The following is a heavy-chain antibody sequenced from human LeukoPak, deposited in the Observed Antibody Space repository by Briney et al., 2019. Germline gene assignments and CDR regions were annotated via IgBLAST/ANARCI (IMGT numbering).Heavy chain of an antibody. D-gene: IGHD6-13*01. V-gene: IGHV4-61*09. CDR3: ARGFADSSSWYYVDY. Sequence: SETLSLTCTVSGVSISSGSYYWSWIRQPAGKGLEWIGHIYTSGSTNYNPSLKSRVTISVDTSKNQFSLKLSSVTAADTAVYYCARGFADSSSWYYVDYWGQGTLVTVSS. J-gene: IGHJ4*02. CDR2: IYTSGST. CDR1: GVSISSGSYY.